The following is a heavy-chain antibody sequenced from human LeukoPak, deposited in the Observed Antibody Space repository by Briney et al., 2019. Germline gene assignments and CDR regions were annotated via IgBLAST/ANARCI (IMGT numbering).Heavy chain of an antibody. CDR2: ISSSRSTI. V-gene: IGHV3-48*02. Sequence: GESLRLSCAASGFTFSNYAMNWVRQAPGKGLEWVSYISSSRSTIYYADSVKGRFTISSDNAKNSLCLQMNSLRDEDTAVYYCARWKYDSSGYYSDYWGQGTLVTVSS. D-gene: IGHD3-22*01. J-gene: IGHJ4*02. CDR3: ARWKYDSSGYYSDY. CDR1: GFTFSNYA.